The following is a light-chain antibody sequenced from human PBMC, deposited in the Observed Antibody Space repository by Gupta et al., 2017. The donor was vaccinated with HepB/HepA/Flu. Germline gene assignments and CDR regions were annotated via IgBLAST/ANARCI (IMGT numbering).Light chain of an antibody. CDR2: GAS. CDR3: QQYHNWLT. CDR1: QRISSN. Sequence: EIVMTQSPDTLSVSPGERATLSCRASQRISSNLAWYQKKPGQAPQLLMFGASTRATGIPAMCSGIGSGTEFTLTISRLQSEDFAVYYCQQYHNWLTFGGGTKVEIK. V-gene: IGKV3-15*01. J-gene: IGKJ4*01.